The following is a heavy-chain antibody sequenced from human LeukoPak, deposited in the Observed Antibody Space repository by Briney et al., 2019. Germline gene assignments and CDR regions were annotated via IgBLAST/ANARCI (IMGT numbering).Heavy chain of an antibody. J-gene: IGHJ3*02. CDR1: GGSISSYY. CDR2: IYYSGST. CDR3: ARQLCSSTSCYSYYDAFDI. D-gene: IGHD2-2*01. Sequence: SETLSLTCTVSGGSISSYYWSWIRQPPGKGLEWIGYIYYSGSTNYNPSLKSRVTISVDTSKNQFSLKLSSVTAADTAVYYCARQLCSSTSCYSYYDAFDIWGQGTMVTVSS. V-gene: IGHV4-59*01.